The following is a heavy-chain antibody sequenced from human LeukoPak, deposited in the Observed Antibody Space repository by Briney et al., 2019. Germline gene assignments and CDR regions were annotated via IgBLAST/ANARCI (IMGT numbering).Heavy chain of an antibody. D-gene: IGHD6-6*01. CDR2: INHSGST. CDR3: ARDIRAARGYFDY. CDR1: GGSFSGYY. Sequence: SETLSLTCAVYGGSFSGYYWSWIRQPPGKGLEWIGEINHSGSTYYNPSLKSRVTISVDTSKNQFSLKLSSVTAADTAVYYCARDIRAARGYFDYWGQGTLVTVSS. V-gene: IGHV4-34*09. J-gene: IGHJ4*02.